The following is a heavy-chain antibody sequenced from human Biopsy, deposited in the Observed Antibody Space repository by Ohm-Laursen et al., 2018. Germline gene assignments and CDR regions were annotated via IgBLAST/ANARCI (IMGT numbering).Heavy chain of an antibody. J-gene: IGHJ4*02. D-gene: IGHD1-1*01. CDR3: AKRGVERGRPLAY. CDR2: INSMFGTT. V-gene: IGHV1-69*01. Sequence: SSVKVSCKASGGTFSSFGISWGRQAPGQGLEWMGEINSMFGTTNYAQTFQGRVTITADESTSTAYMEVSSLRSEDTAVYYCAKRGVERGRPLAYWGQGTLVTVSS. CDR1: GGTFSSFG.